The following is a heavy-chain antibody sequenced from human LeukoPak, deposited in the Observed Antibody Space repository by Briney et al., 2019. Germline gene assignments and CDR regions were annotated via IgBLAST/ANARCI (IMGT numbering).Heavy chain of an antibody. Sequence: ASVKVSCKASGGTFSSYAISWVRQAPGQGLEWMGGIIPIFGTANYAQKFQGRVTITAEKSTSTAYMELSSLRSEDTAVYYCARSRADYDILTGYPYYFDYWGQGTLVTVSS. J-gene: IGHJ4*02. CDR2: IIPIFGTA. CDR1: GGTFSSYA. V-gene: IGHV1-69*06. CDR3: ARSRADYDILTGYPYYFDY. D-gene: IGHD3-9*01.